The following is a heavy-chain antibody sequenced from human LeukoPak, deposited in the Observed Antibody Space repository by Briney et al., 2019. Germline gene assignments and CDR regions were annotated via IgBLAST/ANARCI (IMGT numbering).Heavy chain of an antibody. V-gene: IGHV3-21*01. J-gene: IGHJ4*02. CDR1: GFTFRSYS. Sequence: PGGSLRLSCAASGFTFRSYSMNWVRQAPGKGLEWVSAIDPSSTYIYYADSVMGRFTISRDNAENSLYLQMNSLRVEDTAVYYCARAPTVLVGYCSSSSCQADYWGQGTLVTVSS. CDR3: ARAPTVLVGYCSSSSCQADY. CDR2: IDPSSTYI. D-gene: IGHD2-2*01.